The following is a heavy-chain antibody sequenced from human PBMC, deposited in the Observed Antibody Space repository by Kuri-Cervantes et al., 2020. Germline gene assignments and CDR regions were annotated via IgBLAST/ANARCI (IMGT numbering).Heavy chain of an antibody. D-gene: IGHD4-23*01. Sequence: ASVKVSCKASGYTSTSYYMHWVRQAPGQGLEWMGIINPSGGSTSYAQKFQGRVTMTRDTSTSTVYMELSSLRSEDTAVYYCAREWESTVVTRYYFDYWGQGTLVTVSS. V-gene: IGHV1-46*01. J-gene: IGHJ4*02. CDR1: GYTSTSYY. CDR3: AREWESTVVTRYYFDY. CDR2: INPSGGST.